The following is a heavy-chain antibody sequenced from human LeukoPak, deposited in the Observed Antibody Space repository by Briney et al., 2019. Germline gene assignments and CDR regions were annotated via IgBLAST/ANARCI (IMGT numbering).Heavy chain of an antibody. CDR2: IGSNDTPI. CDR3: AREQVGQPMVY. Sequence: GGSLRLSCAASGFTFSGYQFSWVRQAPGKGLEWVAYIGSNDTPIYYADPIKGRFTISRDNAKSSLYLQLNSLRAEDTAVYYCAREQVGQPMVYWGQGTLVIVSS. V-gene: IGHV3-48*03. CDR1: GFTFSGYQ. D-gene: IGHD3-10*01. J-gene: IGHJ4*02.